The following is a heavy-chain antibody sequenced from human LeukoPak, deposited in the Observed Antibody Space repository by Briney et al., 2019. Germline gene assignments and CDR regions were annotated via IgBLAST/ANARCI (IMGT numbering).Heavy chain of an antibody. CDR3: ARDQSVRYSYVKLWFDP. CDR2: ISYDGSNK. J-gene: IGHJ5*02. CDR1: GFTFSSYA. Sequence: GGSLRLSCAASGFTFSSYAMHWVRQAPGKGLEWVAVISYDGSNKYYADSVKGRFTISRDNSKNTLYLQMNSLRAEDTAVYYCARDQSVRYSYVKLWFDPWGQGTLVTVSS. D-gene: IGHD5-18*01. V-gene: IGHV3-30*04.